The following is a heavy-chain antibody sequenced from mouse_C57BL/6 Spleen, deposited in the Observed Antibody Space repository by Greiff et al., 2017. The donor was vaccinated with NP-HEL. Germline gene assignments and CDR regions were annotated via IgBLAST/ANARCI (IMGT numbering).Heavy chain of an antibody. CDR3: ARKGGSGSAWFAY. D-gene: IGHD3-2*02. V-gene: IGHV1-80*01. Sequence: VQLQQSGAELVKPGASVKISCKASGYAFSSYWMNWVKQRPGKGLEWIGQIYPGDGDTNYNGKFKGKATLTADKSSSTAYMQLSSLTSEDSAVYCCARKGGSGSAWFAYWGQGTLVTVSA. CDR1: GYAFSSYW. CDR2: IYPGDGDT. J-gene: IGHJ3*01.